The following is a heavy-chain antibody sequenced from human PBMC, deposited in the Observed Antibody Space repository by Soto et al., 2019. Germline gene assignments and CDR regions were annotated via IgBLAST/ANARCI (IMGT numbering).Heavy chain of an antibody. J-gene: IGHJ6*03. CDR1: GFTFSSYA. V-gene: IGHV3-23*01. Sequence: EVQLLESGGGLVQPGGSLRLSCAASGFTFSSYAMSWVRQAPGKGLEWVSAISGSGGSTYYADSVKGRFTISRDNSKNTLYLQMNSLRAEDTAVYYCAKDWVTGGCSSTSCYFGYYYYYMDVWGKGTTVTVSS. CDR2: ISGSGGST. D-gene: IGHD2-2*01. CDR3: AKDWVTGGCSSTSCYFGYYYYYMDV.